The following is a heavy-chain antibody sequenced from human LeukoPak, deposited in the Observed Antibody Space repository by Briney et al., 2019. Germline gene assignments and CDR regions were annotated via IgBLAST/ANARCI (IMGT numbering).Heavy chain of an antibody. Sequence: PSETLSLTCNVSGDSITDYYWSWIRQPPGKGLEWIGSIYYSGSTYYNPSLKSRVTISVDTSKNQFSLKLSSVTAADTAVYYCARAYCSSTSCYYYYYMDVWGKGTTVTVSS. CDR1: GDSITDYY. J-gene: IGHJ6*03. V-gene: IGHV4-59*01. CDR3: ARAYCSSTSCYYYYYMDV. D-gene: IGHD2-2*01. CDR2: IYYSGST.